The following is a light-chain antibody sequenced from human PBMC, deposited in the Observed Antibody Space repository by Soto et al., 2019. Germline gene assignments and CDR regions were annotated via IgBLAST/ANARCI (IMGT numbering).Light chain of an antibody. CDR3: QQYATSTT. J-gene: IGKJ1*01. CDR1: QSLSSSY. Sequence: DIVLTQSPGTLSLSPGERATLSCRASQSLSSSYLAWYQQRLGQAPRLLIYGASSRASGIPDRFSGSGSGTDFTLTISRLEPEDFAVYYCQQYATSTTLGQGTKVEIK. V-gene: IGKV3-20*01. CDR2: GAS.